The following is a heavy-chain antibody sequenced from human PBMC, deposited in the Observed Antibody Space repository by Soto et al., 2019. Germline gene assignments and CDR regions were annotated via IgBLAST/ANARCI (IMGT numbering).Heavy chain of an antibody. CDR1: GYAFTTYG. CDR3: ARGRYGYY. D-gene: IGHD1-1*01. CDR2: ISAHNGNT. V-gene: IGHV1-18*01. Sequence: QVHLVQSGAEVKKPGASVKVSCKGSGYAFTTYGITWVRQAPGQGLEWMGWISAHNGNTNYAQKLQGRVTVTRDTSTSTAYMERRSLRSDDTAVYYCARGRYGYYWGQGALVTVSS. J-gene: IGHJ4*02.